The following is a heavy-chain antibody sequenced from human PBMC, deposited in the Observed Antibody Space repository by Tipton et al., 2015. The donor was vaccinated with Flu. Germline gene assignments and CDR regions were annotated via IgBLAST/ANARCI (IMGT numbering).Heavy chain of an antibody. CDR2: IYTSGST. CDR1: GGSISSGDYW. V-gene: IGHV4-61*02. CDR3: ARSLREYSYFDS. D-gene: IGHD2/OR15-2a*01. J-gene: IGHJ4*02. Sequence: GLVKPSQTLSLTCTVSGGSISSGDYWWSWIRRPAGKGVEWIGRIYTSGSTTYNPSLNSRVTISLDTSRNQFSLKLTSVTAADTAVYHCARSLREYSYFDSWGQGILVTVSS.